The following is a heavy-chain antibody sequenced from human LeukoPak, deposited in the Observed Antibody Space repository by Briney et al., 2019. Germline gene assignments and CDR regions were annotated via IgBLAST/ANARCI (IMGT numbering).Heavy chain of an antibody. V-gene: IGHV3-23*01. CDR3: AKRAGDYDSSGYYYPFDY. D-gene: IGHD3-22*01. CDR2: ISGSGGST. CDR1: GFTFSSYA. Sequence: GGSLRLSCAAYGFTFSSYAMSWVRQAPGKGLEWVSAISGSGGSTYYADSVRGRCTISRDNSKKTLYLQMNSLRAEDTAVYYCAKRAGDYDSSGYYYPFDYWGQGTLVTVSS. J-gene: IGHJ4*02.